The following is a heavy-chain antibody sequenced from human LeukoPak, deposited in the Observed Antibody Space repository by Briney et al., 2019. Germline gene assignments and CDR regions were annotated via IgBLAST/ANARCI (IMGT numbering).Heavy chain of an antibody. CDR3: ARETGARKRELLRYFVPPTNWFDP. J-gene: IGHJ5*02. Sequence: PGGSLRVSCAASGFTFSSHWMHCVRQAPGKGLVWVSRINSDGSSTSYADSVKGRFTISRDNAKNTLYLQMNSLRAEDTAVYYCARETGARKRELLRYFVPPTNWFDPWGQGTLVTVSS. CDR2: INSDGSST. CDR1: GFTFSSHW. D-gene: IGHD3-9*01. V-gene: IGHV3-74*01.